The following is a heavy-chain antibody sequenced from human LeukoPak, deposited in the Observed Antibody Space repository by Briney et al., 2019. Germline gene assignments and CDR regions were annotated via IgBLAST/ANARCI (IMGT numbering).Heavy chain of an antibody. V-gene: IGHV4-39*01. D-gene: IGHD6-6*01. J-gene: IGHJ4*02. Sequence: PSETLSLTCTVSGGSISSSSYYWGWIRQPPGKGLEWIGSIYYSGSTYYNPSLKSRVTISVDTSKNQFSLKLSSVTAADTAVYYCANQGSSASECWGQGTLVTVSS. CDR3: ANQGSSASEC. CDR2: IYYSGST. CDR1: GGSISSSSYY.